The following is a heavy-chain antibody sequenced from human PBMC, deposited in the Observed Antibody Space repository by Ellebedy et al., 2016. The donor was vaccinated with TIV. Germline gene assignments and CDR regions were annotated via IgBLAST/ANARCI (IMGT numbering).Heavy chain of an antibody. J-gene: IGHJ4*02. Sequence: AASVKVSCKASGYTFTGNYIHWVRQAPGQGLEWMGYINPNSGGTYYAQKFQDRVTMTGDTSITTAYLELSSLRSDDTAVYYCARAPPLSKFIPFDYWGQGTLVTVSS. CDR1: GYTFTGNY. V-gene: IGHV1-2*02. CDR2: INPNSGGT. D-gene: IGHD2-21*01. CDR3: ARAPPLSKFIPFDY.